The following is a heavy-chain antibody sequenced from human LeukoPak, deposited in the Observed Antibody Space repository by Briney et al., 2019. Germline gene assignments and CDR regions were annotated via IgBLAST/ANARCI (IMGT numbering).Heavy chain of an antibody. CDR1: GFTFCSYG. CDR3: ARDATYYYDSSGYYLI. CDR2: IRYDGSNK. J-gene: IGHJ3*02. D-gene: IGHD3-22*01. Sequence: GGSLRLSCAASGFTFCSYGMHWVRQAPGKGLEWVAFIRYDGSNKYYADSVKGRFTISRDNSKNTLYLQMNSLRAEDTAVYYCARDATYYYDSSGYYLIWGQGTMVTVSS. V-gene: IGHV3-30*02.